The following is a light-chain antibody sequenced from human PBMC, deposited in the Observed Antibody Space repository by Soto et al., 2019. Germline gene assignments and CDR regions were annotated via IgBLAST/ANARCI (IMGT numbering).Light chain of an antibody. J-gene: IGKJ1*01. V-gene: IGKV3-20*01. CDR2: GAS. CDR1: QSLSSN. Sequence: ETVMTQSPATLSVSPGERATLSCRASQSLSSNLAWYQHKPGQPPRLLIYGASNRATGIPDRFSGSGSGTDFTLTISRLEPEDFAVYYCQQYGSSGTFGQGTKVEIK. CDR3: QQYGSSGT.